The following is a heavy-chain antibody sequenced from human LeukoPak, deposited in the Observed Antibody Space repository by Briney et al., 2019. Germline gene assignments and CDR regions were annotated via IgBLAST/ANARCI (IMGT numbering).Heavy chain of an antibody. V-gene: IGHV3-15*01. D-gene: IGHD2-15*01. CDR3: TTEGYCSGDNCYSFDH. Sequence: GGSLRLSCAASGFTFNKAWMSWVRQAPGKGLEWVGRIKSRTDGGTIDYAAPVKGRFTLSRDDSENTVYLQMNSLKTEDTAVYYCTTEGYCSGDNCYSFDHWGQGSLVTVSS. CDR2: IKSRTDGGTI. J-gene: IGHJ4*02. CDR1: GFTFNKAW.